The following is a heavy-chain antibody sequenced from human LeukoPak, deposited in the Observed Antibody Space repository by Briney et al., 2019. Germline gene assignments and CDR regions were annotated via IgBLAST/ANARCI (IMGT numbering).Heavy chain of an antibody. V-gene: IGHV4-38-2*02. CDR1: GYSITSGYY. J-gene: IGHJ4*02. Sequence: SETLSLTCTVSGYSITSGYYWGWIRQPPGKGLEWIGSIYHTGSTYSNPSLKSRVTISVDTSKNQFSLKLSSVTAADTAVYYCASKSGIAALTTDYWGQGTLVTVSS. CDR3: ASKSGIAALTTDY. D-gene: IGHD6-13*01. CDR2: IYHTGST.